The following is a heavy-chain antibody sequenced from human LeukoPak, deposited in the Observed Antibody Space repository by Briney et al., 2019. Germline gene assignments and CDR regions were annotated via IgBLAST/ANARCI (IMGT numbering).Heavy chain of an antibody. CDR3: AGDLGYVWGSYRFSGAFDI. CDR2: IYYSGST. CDR1: GGSISSYY. Sequence: PSETLSLTCTVSGGSISSYYWGWIRQPPGKGLEWIGSIYYSGSTYYNPSLKSRVTISVDTSKNQFSLKLSSVTAADTAVYYCAGDLGYVWGSYRFSGAFDIWGQGTMVTVSS. V-gene: IGHV4-39*02. J-gene: IGHJ3*02. D-gene: IGHD3-16*02.